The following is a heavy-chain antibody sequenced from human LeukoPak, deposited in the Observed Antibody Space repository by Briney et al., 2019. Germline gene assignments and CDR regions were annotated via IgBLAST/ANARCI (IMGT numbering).Heavy chain of an antibody. V-gene: IGHV5-51*01. CDR2: IYPGDSDT. J-gene: IGHJ4*02. CDR1: GSHFTSYW. CDR3: ARRWEYSSSWYLFDY. D-gene: IGHD6-13*01. Sequence: GASRKISCKGSGSHFTSYWIGGGRQMPGKGLEGRGIIYPGDSDTRYSPSFQGHVTISAYKSISTAYLQWSSLKASDTAMYYCARRWEYSSSWYLFDYWGQGTLVTVSS.